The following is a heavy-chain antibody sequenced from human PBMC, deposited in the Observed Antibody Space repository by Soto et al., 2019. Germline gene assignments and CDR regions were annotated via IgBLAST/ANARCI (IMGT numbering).Heavy chain of an antibody. CDR3: ARIALVVGATGYFDY. J-gene: IGHJ4*02. CDR2: IYYSGNT. CDR1: GGSISSSRYY. Sequence: SETLSLTCSVSGGSISSSRYYWGWIRQPPGKGLEWIGGIYYSGNTYYNPSLKSRVTISVDTSENQFSLKLSSVTAADTAVYYCARIALVVGATGYFDYWGQGTLVTVSS. D-gene: IGHD2-15*01. V-gene: IGHV4-39*01.